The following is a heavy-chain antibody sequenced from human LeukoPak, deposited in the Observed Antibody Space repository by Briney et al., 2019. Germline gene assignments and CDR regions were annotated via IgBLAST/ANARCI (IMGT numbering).Heavy chain of an antibody. Sequence: SVNVSCKASGGSFSSYAITWVRQAPGQGLEWMGRIIPIFGTPTYAQKFQGRVTITADMGSNTAYLELTSLTSEDTARYFCAKQGAVRQDYYMDVWGNGTTVRVSS. J-gene: IGHJ6*03. CDR3: AKQGAVRQDYYMDV. V-gene: IGHV1-69*06. CDR1: GGSFSSYA. CDR2: IIPIFGTP. D-gene: IGHD3-16*01.